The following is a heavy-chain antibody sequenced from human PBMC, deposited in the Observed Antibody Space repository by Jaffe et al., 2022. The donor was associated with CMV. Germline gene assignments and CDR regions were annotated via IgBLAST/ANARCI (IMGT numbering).Heavy chain of an antibody. CDR2: MNPNSGNT. V-gene: IGHV1-8*01. J-gene: IGHJ6*02. D-gene: IGHD3-3*01. Sequence: QVQLVQSGAEVKKPGASVKVSCKASGYTFTSYDINWVRQATGQGLEWMGWMNPNSGNTGYAQKFQGRVTMTRNTSISTAYMELSSLRSEDTAVYYCARLELGITIFGVVTYYYGMDVWGQGTTVTVSS. CDR3: ARLELGITIFGVVTYYYGMDV. CDR1: GYTFTSYD.